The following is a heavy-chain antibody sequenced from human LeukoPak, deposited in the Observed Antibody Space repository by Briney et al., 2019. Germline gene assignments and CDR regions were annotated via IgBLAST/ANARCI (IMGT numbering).Heavy chain of an antibody. D-gene: IGHD3-3*01. CDR3: ARSYDFWSGYFGY. V-gene: IGHV3-74*01. J-gene: IGHJ4*02. CDR2: INSDGSST. CDR1: GFTFSSYW. Sequence: PGGSLRLSCAASGFTFSSYWMHWVRQAPRKGLVWVSRINSDGSSTSYADSVKGRFTISRDNAKNTLYLQMNSLRAEDTAVYYCARSYDFWSGYFGYWGQGTLVTVSS.